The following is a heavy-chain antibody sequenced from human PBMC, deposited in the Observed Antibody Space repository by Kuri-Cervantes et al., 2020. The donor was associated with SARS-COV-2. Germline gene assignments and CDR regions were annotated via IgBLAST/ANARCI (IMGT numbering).Heavy chain of an antibody. CDR2: IYYSGST. Sequence: SETLSLTCTVSGGSISSSSYYWGWIRQPPGKGLEWIGSIYYSGSTYCNPSLKSRVTISVDTSKNQFSLKLSSVTAADTAVYYCARQGGYSSSSLDYWGQGTLVTVSS. J-gene: IGHJ4*02. CDR3: ARQGGYSSSSLDY. V-gene: IGHV4-39*01. CDR1: GGSISSSSYY. D-gene: IGHD6-6*01.